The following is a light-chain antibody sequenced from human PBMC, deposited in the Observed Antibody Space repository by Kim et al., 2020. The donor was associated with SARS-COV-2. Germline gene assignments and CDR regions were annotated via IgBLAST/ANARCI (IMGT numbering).Light chain of an antibody. Sequence: ELTQPPSASGTPGQRVTISCSGSSSNIGSNTVNWYQQLPGTAPKLLIYSNNQRPSGVPDRFSGSQSDTSASLAISGLQSEDEADYYCAAWDDSLNGNWVFGGGTQLTVL. CDR2: SNN. J-gene: IGLJ3*02. CDR1: SSNIGSNT. CDR3: AAWDDSLNGNWV. V-gene: IGLV1-44*01.